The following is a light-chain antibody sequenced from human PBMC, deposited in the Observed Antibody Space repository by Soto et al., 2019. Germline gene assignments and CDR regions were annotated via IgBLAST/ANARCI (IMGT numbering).Light chain of an antibody. CDR3: QVWDSSSDHYV. CDR2: DDS. CDR1: NLGTKS. J-gene: IGLJ1*01. Sequence: SYELTQPPSVSVAPGQTARTSCGGSNLGTKSVHWYQQKPGQAPLLVVYDDSDRPSGIPERFSGSNSGNTATLTIRRVEAGDEADYYCQVWDSSSDHYVFGSGTKVTVL. V-gene: IGLV3-21*02.